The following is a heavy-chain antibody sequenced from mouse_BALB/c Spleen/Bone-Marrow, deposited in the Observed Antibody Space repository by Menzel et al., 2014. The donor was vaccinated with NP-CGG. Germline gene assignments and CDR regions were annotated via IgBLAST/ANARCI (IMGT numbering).Heavy chain of an antibody. D-gene: IGHD1-3*01. J-gene: IGHJ1*01. Sequence: EVQRVESGGGLVQPGGSLRLSCATSGFTFTDYYMSWVRQPPGKALEWLGFIRNKANGYTTEYSASVKGRFAISRDNSQSILYLQMNTLRAEDSATYFCARGINDNHNWYFDVWGAGTTVTVSS. CDR2: IRNKANGYTT. V-gene: IGHV7-3*02. CDR3: ARGINDNHNWYFDV. CDR1: GFTFTDYY.